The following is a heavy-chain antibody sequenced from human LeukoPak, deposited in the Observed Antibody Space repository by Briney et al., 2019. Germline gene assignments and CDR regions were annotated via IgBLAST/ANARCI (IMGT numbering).Heavy chain of an antibody. CDR1: GFTFRNYW. V-gene: IGHV3-7*03. CDR3: VRNLAVAGTCFDS. J-gene: IGHJ4*02. D-gene: IGHD6-19*01. Sequence: GGSLSLSCAASGFTFRNYWMSWVRQAPGTGLEWVANIKQDGSDRNYVTSVRGRFTISRDNAESSLYLQMNSLRAEDTAVYYCVRNLAVAGTCFDSWGQGTLVTVSS. CDR2: IKQDGSDR.